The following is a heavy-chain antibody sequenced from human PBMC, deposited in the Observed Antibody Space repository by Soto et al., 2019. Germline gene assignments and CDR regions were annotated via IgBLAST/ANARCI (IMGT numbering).Heavy chain of an antibody. CDR1: GYTFTSYA. V-gene: IGHV1-3*01. CDR3: ARSIAAAGTCDY. CDR2: INAGNGNT. D-gene: IGHD6-13*01. J-gene: IGHJ4*02. Sequence: GASVKVSCKASGYTFTSYAMHWVRQAPGQRLEWMGWINAGNGNTKYSQKFQGRVTITRDTSASTAYMELSSLRSEDTAVYYCARSIAAAGTCDYWGQGTLVTVSS.